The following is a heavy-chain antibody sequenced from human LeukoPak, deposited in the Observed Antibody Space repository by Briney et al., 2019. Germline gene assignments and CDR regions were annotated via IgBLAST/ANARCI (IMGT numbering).Heavy chain of an antibody. Sequence: GGSLRLSCAASGFTFSSYAMSWVRQAPGKGLEWVSAISGSGGSTYYADSVKGRFTISRDNAKNSLYLQMNSLRAEDTAVYYCARVGVTDELGEGYYMDVWGKGTTVTVSS. V-gene: IGHV3-23*01. CDR2: ISGSGGST. CDR1: GFTFSSYA. D-gene: IGHD1-14*01. CDR3: ARVGVTDELGEGYYMDV. J-gene: IGHJ6*03.